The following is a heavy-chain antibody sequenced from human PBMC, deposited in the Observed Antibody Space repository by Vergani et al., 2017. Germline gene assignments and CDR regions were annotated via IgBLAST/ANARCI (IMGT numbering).Heavy chain of an antibody. CDR2: ISDDGSNK. V-gene: IGHV3-30*18. D-gene: IGHD2-2*02. Sequence: QVQLVESGGGVVQPGRSLRLSCAPSGFTFGNYAMHWVRQAPGKGLEWVAVISDDGSNKYYADSVKGRFTISRDNSKNTLYLQMNSLRPEDTALYYCAKGGYQLVYPPLHWFAPWGHGTLVTVSS. J-gene: IGHJ5*02. CDR3: AKGGYQLVYPPLHWFAP. CDR1: GFTFGNYA.